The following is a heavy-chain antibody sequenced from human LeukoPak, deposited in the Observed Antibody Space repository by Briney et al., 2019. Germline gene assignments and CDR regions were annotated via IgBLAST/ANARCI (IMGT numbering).Heavy chain of an antibody. CDR2: VGSAGDT. CDR1: GFTFDDYA. J-gene: IGHJ6*02. D-gene: IGHD6-19*01. Sequence: PGGSLRLSCAASGFTFDDYAMHWVRQPAGKGLEWVSTVGSAGDTYYIDSVKGRFTSSRENAKNSLFLQMNRLRAGDTAVYFCAGENVLAVAGKNYYYGMDVWGQGTTVTVSS. CDR3: AGENVLAVAGKNYYYGMDV. V-gene: IGHV3-13*01.